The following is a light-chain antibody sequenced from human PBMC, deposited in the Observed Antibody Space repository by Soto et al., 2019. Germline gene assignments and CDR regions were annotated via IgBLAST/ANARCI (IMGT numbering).Light chain of an antibody. J-gene: IGKJ1*01. CDR3: HHYNNWPRT. CDR1: QSVSSN. CDR2: GAS. V-gene: IGKV3-15*01. Sequence: EIVMTQSPATLSVSPGERATLSCRASQSVSSNFAWYQQKPGQAPRFLIYGASTRATGIPARFSGSGSGTEFTLTISSLQSEDFAVYYCHHYNNWPRTFGQGTKVDIK.